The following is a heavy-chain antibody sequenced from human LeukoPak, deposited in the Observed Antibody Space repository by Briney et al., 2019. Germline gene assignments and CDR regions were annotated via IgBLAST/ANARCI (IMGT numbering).Heavy chain of an antibody. Sequence: SETLSLTCAVYGGSFSGYYWSWIRQPPGKGLEWIGEINHSGSTNYNPSLKSRVTISVDTSKNQFSLKLSSVTAADTAVYYCARGRQTIFGVVILFDPWGQGTLVTVSS. J-gene: IGHJ5*02. D-gene: IGHD3-3*01. CDR3: ARGRQTIFGVVILFDP. CDR2: INHSGST. V-gene: IGHV4-34*01. CDR1: GGSFSGYY.